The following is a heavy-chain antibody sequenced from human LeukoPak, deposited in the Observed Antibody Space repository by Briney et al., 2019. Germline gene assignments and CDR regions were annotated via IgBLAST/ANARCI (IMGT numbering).Heavy chain of an antibody. D-gene: IGHD5-24*01. V-gene: IGHV4-39*07. J-gene: IGHJ4*02. CDR2: FYYSGST. CDR1: GGSISSSTYY. Sequence: SETLSLTCTVSGGSISSSTYYWGRIRQPPGKGLEWIGSFYYSGSTYYKPSLKSRVTISVDTSKNQFSLKLSSETAADTAVYYCASSRDGYPRGYFDYWGQGTLVTVSS. CDR3: ASSRDGYPRGYFDY.